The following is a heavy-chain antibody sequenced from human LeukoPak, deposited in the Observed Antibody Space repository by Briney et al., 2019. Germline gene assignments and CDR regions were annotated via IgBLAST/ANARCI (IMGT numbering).Heavy chain of an antibody. V-gene: IGHV4-59*08. D-gene: IGHD6-19*01. CDR3: VRRDTGWNYFDY. Sequence: SETLSLTCAVSGGSINSHYWGWIRQPTGKGLQWIGDIYYTGKNNYNPSLKSRVTISLDTSKDHLSLNLTSVVAADTAIYYCVRRDTGWNYFDYWGQGILVTLSS. J-gene: IGHJ4*02. CDR2: IYYTGKN. CDR1: GGSINSHY.